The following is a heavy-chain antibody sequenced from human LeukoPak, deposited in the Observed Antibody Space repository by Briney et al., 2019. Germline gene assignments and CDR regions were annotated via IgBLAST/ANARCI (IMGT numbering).Heavy chain of an antibody. CDR2: ISSSSSYI. CDR1: GFTFSSYS. CDR3: ASGYDSSGYYYNY. Sequence: GGSLRLSCAASGFTFSSYSMNWVRQAPGKGLEWVSPISSSSSYIYYADSVKGRFTISRDNAKNSLYLQMNSLRAEDTAVYYCASGYDSSGYYYNYWGQGTLVTVSS. D-gene: IGHD3-22*01. V-gene: IGHV3-21*01. J-gene: IGHJ4*02.